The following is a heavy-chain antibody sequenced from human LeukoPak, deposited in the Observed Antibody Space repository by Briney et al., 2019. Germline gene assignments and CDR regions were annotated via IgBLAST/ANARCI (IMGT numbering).Heavy chain of an antibody. V-gene: IGHV4-31*03. CDR2: IYYSGST. Sequence: SQTLSLTYTVSGGSISSGGYYWSWIRQHPGKGLEWIGYIYYSGSTYYNPSLKSRVTISVDTSKNQFSLKLSSVTAADTAVYYCARQIVVVPAAYVNYYYYYGMDVWGQGTTVTVSS. D-gene: IGHD2-2*01. J-gene: IGHJ6*02. CDR1: GGSISSGGYY. CDR3: ARQIVVVPAAYVNYYYYYGMDV.